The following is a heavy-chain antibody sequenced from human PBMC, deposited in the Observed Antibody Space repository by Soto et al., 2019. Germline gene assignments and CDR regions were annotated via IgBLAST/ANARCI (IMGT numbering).Heavy chain of an antibody. CDR3: ATQQQLALFDY. J-gene: IGHJ4*02. CDR2: IYPGDSDT. V-gene: IGHV5-51*01. D-gene: IGHD6-13*01. CDR1: GYSFTIYW. Sequence: PGEPLKISCNASGYSFTIYWSGWVRQMPGKGLEWMGIIYPGDSDTRYSPSFQGQVTISADKSISTAYLQWSSLKASGTAMYYCATQQQLALFDYWGQGTLVTVSS.